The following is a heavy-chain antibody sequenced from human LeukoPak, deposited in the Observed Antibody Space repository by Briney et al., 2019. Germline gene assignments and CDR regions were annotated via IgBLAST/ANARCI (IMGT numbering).Heavy chain of an antibody. CDR3: ARGRLPDFGVVIAPYYYYYYMDV. J-gene: IGHJ6*03. D-gene: IGHD3-3*01. CDR2: IYTSGST. V-gene: IGHV4-61*02. CDR1: GGSISSGTYY. Sequence: PSQTLSLTCTVSGGSISSGTYYWSWIRQPAGKGLEWIGRIYTSGSTNYNPSLKSRVTISVDTSKNQFSLKLSSVTAADTAVYYCARGRLPDFGVVIAPYYYYYYMDVWGKGTTVTVSS.